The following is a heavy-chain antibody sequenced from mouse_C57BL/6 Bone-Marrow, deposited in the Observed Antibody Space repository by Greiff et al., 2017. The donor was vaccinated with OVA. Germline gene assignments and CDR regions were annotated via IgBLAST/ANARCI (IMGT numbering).Heavy chain of an antibody. J-gene: IGHJ3*01. CDR3: ARLDSSGPAWFAY. CDR1: GYTFTDYY. Sequence: QVQLQQSGAELVRPGASVKLSCKASGYTFTDYYINWVKQRPGQGLEWIARIYPGSGNTYYNEKFKGKATLTAEKSSSTAYMQLSSLTSEDSAVYFCARLDSSGPAWFAYWGQGTLVTVSA. D-gene: IGHD3-2*02. CDR2: IYPGSGNT. V-gene: IGHV1-76*01.